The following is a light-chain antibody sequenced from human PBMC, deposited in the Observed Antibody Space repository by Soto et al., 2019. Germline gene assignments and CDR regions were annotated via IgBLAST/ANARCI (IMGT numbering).Light chain of an antibody. J-gene: IGLJ3*02. CDR3: ASYTGSSTYL. Sequence: QSVLTQPASMSGSPGQSITISCTGTSGDVGFYDFVSWYQQHPGKVPRLIIYGVTKRPSGVSHRFSGSKSGNTASLTISGLQVEEEADYSCASYTGSSTYLFGRGTKLTVL. CDR2: GVT. CDR1: SGDVGFYDF. V-gene: IGLV2-14*03.